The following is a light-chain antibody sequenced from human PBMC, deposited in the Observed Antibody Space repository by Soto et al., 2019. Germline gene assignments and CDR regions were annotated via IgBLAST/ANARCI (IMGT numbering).Light chain of an antibody. Sequence: EIVLTQSPGTLSLSPGERATLSCRASQSVSGNYLAWYQHKPGQAPRLLIYRASNRGVGIPDRFSGSGSGTDFGLTISRLEAEDFVMYVCYQSGPFGQGTKVEI. CDR1: QSVSGNY. CDR3: YQSGP. V-gene: IGKV3-20*01. CDR2: RAS. J-gene: IGKJ1*01.